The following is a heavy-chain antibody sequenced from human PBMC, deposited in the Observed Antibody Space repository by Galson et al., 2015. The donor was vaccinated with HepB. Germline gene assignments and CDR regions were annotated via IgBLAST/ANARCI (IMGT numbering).Heavy chain of an antibody. V-gene: IGHV1-2*02. Sequence: SVKVSCKASGYTFTDHYFHWVRQAPGQGLEWMGWINPKSGDTKYEQNFQGRVSMTRDTSVSLVSMELSSLRSDDTAVYYCARGGGRYCLDAWGQGILVTVSS. CDR3: ARGGGRYCLDA. CDR1: GYTFTDHY. D-gene: IGHD3-10*01. CDR2: INPKSGDT. J-gene: IGHJ5*02.